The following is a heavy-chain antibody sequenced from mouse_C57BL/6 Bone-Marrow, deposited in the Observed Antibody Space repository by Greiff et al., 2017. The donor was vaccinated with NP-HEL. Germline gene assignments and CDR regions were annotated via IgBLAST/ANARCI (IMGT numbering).Heavy chain of an antibody. J-gene: IGHJ3*01. V-gene: IGHV1-5*01. D-gene: IGHD1-1*02. CDR1: GYTFTSYW. CDR3: TKEVYGPGVAY. CDR2: IYPGNSDT. Sequence: VQLQQSGPVLARPGASVKMSCKTSGYTFTSYWMHWVKQRPGQGLEWIGAIYPGNSDTSYNQKFKGKAKLTAVTSASTAYMELSSLTNEDSAVYDGTKEVYGPGVAYWGQGTLVTVSA.